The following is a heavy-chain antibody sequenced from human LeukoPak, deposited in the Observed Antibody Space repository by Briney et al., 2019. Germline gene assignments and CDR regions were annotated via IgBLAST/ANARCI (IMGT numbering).Heavy chain of an antibody. Sequence: HTGGSLRLSCAASGLTFSSYAMSWVRQAPGKGLEWVSAISGSGYTTYYADSVKGRFTISRDNSKNTLYLQMNSLRAEDTAVYYCAKDRWVSSPGFFDYWGQGTLVTVSS. D-gene: IGHD3-9*01. J-gene: IGHJ4*02. CDR3: AKDRWVSSPGFFDY. CDR1: GLTFSSYA. CDR2: ISGSGYTT. V-gene: IGHV3-23*01.